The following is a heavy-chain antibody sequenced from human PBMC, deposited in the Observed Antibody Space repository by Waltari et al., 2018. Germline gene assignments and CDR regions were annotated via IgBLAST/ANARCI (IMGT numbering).Heavy chain of an antibody. CDR1: GYTFTSYG. J-gene: IGHJ3*02. CDR2: ISAYNGNT. V-gene: IGHV1-18*01. D-gene: IGHD2-15*01. CDR3: AGQDIVVVVAARCCGAFDI. Sequence: QVQLVQSGAEVKKPGASVKVSCKASGYTFTSYGISWVRQAPGQGLEWMGWISAYNGNTNYAQKLQGRVTMTTDTSTSTAYMELRSLRSDDTAVYYCAGQDIVVVVAARCCGAFDIWGQGTMVTVSS.